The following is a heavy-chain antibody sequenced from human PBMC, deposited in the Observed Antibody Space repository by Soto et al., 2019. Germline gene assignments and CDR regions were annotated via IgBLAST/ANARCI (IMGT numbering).Heavy chain of an antibody. J-gene: IGHJ4*02. CDR2: TYDSSSWYN. Sequence: SQSLSLTCAISVDSVPSSTTASNWVMQSPSIGLEWRGRTYDSSSWYNDYAESVKRRITTNPDTSKNQFALQLNAVSPEDTAVYYCTRGTAAAGYYYWGQGTLVTVS. CDR1: VDSVPSSTTA. V-gene: IGHV6-1*01. CDR3: TRGTAAAGYYY. D-gene: IGHD6-13*01.